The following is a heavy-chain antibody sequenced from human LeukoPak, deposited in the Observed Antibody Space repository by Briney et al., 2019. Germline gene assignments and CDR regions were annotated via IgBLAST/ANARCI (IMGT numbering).Heavy chain of an antibody. CDR3: ARDTTYYDFWSGYSNFDY. CDR2: IKQDGSKK. CDR1: GFTFSSYW. D-gene: IGHD3-3*01. V-gene: IGHV3-7*01. J-gene: IGHJ4*02. Sequence: GGSLRLSCAASGFTFSSYWMSWVRQAPGKGLEWVANIKQDGSKKYYVDSVKGRFTISRDNAKNSLYLQMNSLRAEDTAVYYCARDTTYYDFWSGYSNFDYWGQGTLVTVSS.